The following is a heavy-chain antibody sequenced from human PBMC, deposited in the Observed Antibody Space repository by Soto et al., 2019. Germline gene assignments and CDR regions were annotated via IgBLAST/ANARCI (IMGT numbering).Heavy chain of an antibody. CDR2: ISAYNGNT. V-gene: IGHV1-18*01. J-gene: IGHJ6*02. Sequence: ASVKVSCKASGGTFSSYTISWVRQAPGQGLEWMGWISAYNGNTNYAQKLQGRVTMTTDTSTSTAYMELRSLRSDDTAVYYCARGLVVVAATPPYYYYGMDVWGQGTTVTVSS. CDR3: ARGLVVVAATPPYYYYGMDV. D-gene: IGHD2-15*01. CDR1: GGTFSSYT.